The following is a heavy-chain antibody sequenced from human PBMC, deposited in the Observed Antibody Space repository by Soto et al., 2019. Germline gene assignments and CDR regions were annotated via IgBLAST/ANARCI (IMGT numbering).Heavy chain of an antibody. CDR2: MNPDNGNT. Sequence: QVQLVQSGAEVKKPGASVQVSCKASGYTFSDYDINWVRQATGQGLEWMGWMNPDNGNTGYAPNFQGRVTMTRDTSTRTAYLDLSSVRPDDTAIYYCATGRGEGEGATDYWGQGTLVTVSS. CDR1: GYTFSDYD. D-gene: IGHD1-26*01. CDR3: ATGRGEGEGATDY. V-gene: IGHV1-8*01. J-gene: IGHJ4*02.